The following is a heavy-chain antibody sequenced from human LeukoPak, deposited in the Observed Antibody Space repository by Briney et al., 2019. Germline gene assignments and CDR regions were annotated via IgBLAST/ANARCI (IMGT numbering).Heavy chain of an antibody. D-gene: IGHD6-13*01. J-gene: IGHJ4*02. Sequence: GGSLRLSCAPSGFTFRRHAMHWVRQAPGKGLEWVAFIKYDGSERRYADSVKGRFTISRDNSKNTLYLQMNSLRAEDTAVYYCVLAAGTRFDYWGQGTLVTVSS. CDR1: GFTFRRHA. V-gene: IGHV3-30*02. CDR3: VLAAGTRFDY. CDR2: IKYDGSER.